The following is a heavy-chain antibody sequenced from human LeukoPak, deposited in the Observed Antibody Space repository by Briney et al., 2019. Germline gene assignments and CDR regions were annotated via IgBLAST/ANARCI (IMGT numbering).Heavy chain of an antibody. J-gene: IGHJ4*02. D-gene: IGHD5-12*01. CDR3: ANSGYSGYEFEY. Sequence: ASVKVSCKASGYTFTSYDINWVRQATGQGLEWMGWMNPNSGNTGYAQKFQGRVTMTRNTSISTAYMELSSLRSEDTAVYYCANSGYSGYEFEYWGQGTLVTVSS. V-gene: IGHV1-8*01. CDR1: GYTFTSYD. CDR2: MNPNSGNT.